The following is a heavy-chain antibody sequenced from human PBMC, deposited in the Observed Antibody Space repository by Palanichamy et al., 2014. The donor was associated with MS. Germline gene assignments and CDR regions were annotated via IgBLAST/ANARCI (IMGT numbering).Heavy chain of an antibody. D-gene: IGHD3-22*01. Sequence: HLQLQESGPGLVKPSETLSLTCSASGASISNSSYYWGWVRQPPQKGLEWLGSISYSESTYYNPSLKGRFIISIDTSKNQFSLKLSSVTAADTAVYYCARQDSSGYYLTYWYFDLWGRGTLVTVSS. J-gene: IGHJ2*01. CDR1: GASISNSSYY. V-gene: IGHV4-39*01. CDR2: ISYSEST. CDR3: ARQDSSGYYLTYWYFDL.